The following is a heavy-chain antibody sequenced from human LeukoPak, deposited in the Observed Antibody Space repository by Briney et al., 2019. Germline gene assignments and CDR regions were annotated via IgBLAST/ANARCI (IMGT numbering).Heavy chain of an antibody. Sequence: SETLSLTCTVSGGSISSSSYYWGWIRQPPGKGLEWIGSIYYSGSTYYNPSLKSRVTISVDTSKNQFSLKLSSVTAADTAVYYCARRMDYDILTYYYYYGIDVWGQGTTVTVSS. CDR1: GGSISSSSYY. J-gene: IGHJ6*02. CDR3: ARRMDYDILTYYYYYGIDV. CDR2: IYYSGST. V-gene: IGHV4-39*01. D-gene: IGHD3-9*01.